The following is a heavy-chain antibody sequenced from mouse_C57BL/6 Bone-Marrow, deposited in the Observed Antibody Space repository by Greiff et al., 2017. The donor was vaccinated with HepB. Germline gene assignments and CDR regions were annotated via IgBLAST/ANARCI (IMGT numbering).Heavy chain of an antibody. Sequence: EVNVVESEGGLVQPGSSMKLSCTASGFTFSDYYMAWVRQVPEKGLEWVANINYDGSSTYYLDSLKSRFIISRDNAKNILYLQMSSLKSEDTATYYCARVIYYYGSSYDYFDYWGQGTTLTVSS. CDR1: GFTFSDYY. CDR2: INYDGSST. J-gene: IGHJ2*01. V-gene: IGHV5-16*01. D-gene: IGHD1-1*01. CDR3: ARVIYYYGSSYDYFDY.